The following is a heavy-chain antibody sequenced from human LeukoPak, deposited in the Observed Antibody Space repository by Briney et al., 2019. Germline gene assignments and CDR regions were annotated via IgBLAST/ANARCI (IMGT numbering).Heavy chain of an antibody. J-gene: IGHJ6*04. CDR3: AELGITMNGGV. CDR1: GFTFSNYA. Sequence: GRSVRLSCAASGFTFSNYAMHWVRQAPGQGLEWMAVISYDGRNKYFADSVKGRFTLYRDNSKNTLYLQMNNLRAEHTAVYDCAELGITMNGGVWGKGTTVTISS. D-gene: IGHD3-10*02. V-gene: IGHV3-30*04. CDR2: ISYDGRNK.